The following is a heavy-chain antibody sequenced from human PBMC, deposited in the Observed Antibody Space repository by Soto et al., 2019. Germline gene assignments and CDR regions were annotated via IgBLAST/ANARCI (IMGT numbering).Heavy chain of an antibody. CDR2: IYWNDDK. J-gene: IGHJ5*02. V-gene: IGHV2-5*01. D-gene: IGHD4-4*01. CDR1: GFSLSTSGVG. Sequence: KESGPTLVNPTQTLTLTCTFSGFSLSTSGVGVGWIRQPPGKALEWLALIYWNDDKRYSPSLKSRLTITKDTSKNQVVLTMTNMDPVDTATYYCVHRPHSNHTTHNWFDPWGQGTLVTVSS. CDR3: VHRPHSNHTTHNWFDP.